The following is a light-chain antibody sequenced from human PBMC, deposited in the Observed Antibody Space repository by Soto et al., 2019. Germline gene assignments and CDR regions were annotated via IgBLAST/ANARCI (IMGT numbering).Light chain of an antibody. V-gene: IGKV1-39*01. CDR3: QQSYSTPWT. J-gene: IGKJ1*01. CDR2: AAS. CDR1: QRITNY. Sequence: DIQMTQYPSSLSASVGDRVTITCRASQRITNYLNWYQQKPGKAPKLLIYAASSLQSGVPSRFSGSESGTDFTLSISSLQPEDFATYYCQQSYSTPWTFGQGTKVEIK.